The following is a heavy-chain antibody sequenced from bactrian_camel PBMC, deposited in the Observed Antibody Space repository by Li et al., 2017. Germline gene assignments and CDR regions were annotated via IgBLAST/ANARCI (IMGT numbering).Heavy chain of an antibody. CDR2: IRRSGGET. CDR1: GHSRGSNC. D-gene: IGHD1*01. J-gene: IGHJ7*01. Sequence: HVQLVESGGGSVQTGGSLRLSCVVSGHSRGSNCVGWFRLPPGRAPAEREGIAAIRRSGGETWYAGSVKGRFTISQDSARNTVYLQMDSLSPEDTAMYFCAAVAVGPGYCMAGYWDSVNGMEIWGQGTQVTVS. V-gene: IGHV3-3*01.